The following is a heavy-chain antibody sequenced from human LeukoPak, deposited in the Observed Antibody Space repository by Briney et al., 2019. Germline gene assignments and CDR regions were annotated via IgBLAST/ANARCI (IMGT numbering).Heavy chain of an antibody. Sequence: ASVKVSCKASGYTFTSNYIHWVRQAPGQGLEWMGMIYPRDASTSYAQKFQGRVTVTRDTSTSTVHMELSGLRSEDTAVYYCARDQEGFDYWGQGTLVTVSS. CDR1: GYTFTSNY. CDR3: ARDQEGFDY. J-gene: IGHJ4*02. V-gene: IGHV1-46*01. CDR2: IYPRDAST.